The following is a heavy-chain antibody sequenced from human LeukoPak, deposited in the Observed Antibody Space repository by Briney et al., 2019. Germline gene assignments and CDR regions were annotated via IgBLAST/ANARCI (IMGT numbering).Heavy chain of an antibody. CDR1: GFTFSRYS. D-gene: IGHD3-16*01. CDR2: ISSSSSYI. V-gene: IGHV3-21*01. J-gene: IGHJ4*02. CDR3: ARGGTEDYYFDY. Sequence: GGSLRLSCAASGFTFSRYSMNWVRQAPGKGLEWVSSISSSSSYIYYADSVKGRFTISRDNAKNSLYLQMNSLRAEDTAVYYCARGGTEDYYFDYWGQGTLVTVSS.